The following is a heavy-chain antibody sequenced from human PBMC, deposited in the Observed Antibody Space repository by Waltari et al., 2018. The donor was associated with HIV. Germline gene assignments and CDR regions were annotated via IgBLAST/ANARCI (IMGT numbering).Heavy chain of an antibody. CDR2: IYHSGST. Sequence: QVQLQESGPGLVKPSETLSLTCTVSGYSIRSGYYWGWIRQPPGKGLEWIGSIYHSGSTYYNPSLKSRVTISVDTSKNQFSLKLSSVTAADTAVYYCARGDQSYPRLWFGEFGMDVWGQGTTVTVSS. V-gene: IGHV4-38-2*02. CDR3: ARGDQSYPRLWFGEFGMDV. CDR1: GYSIRSGYY. D-gene: IGHD3-10*01. J-gene: IGHJ6*02.